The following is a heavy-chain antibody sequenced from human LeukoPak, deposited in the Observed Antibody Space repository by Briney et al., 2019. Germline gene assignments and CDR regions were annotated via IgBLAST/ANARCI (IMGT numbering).Heavy chain of an antibody. J-gene: IGHJ4*02. CDR3: ARDLIYASGDY. V-gene: IGHV1-8*03. CDR1: GYTFTSYD. CDR2: MNPNSGNT. D-gene: IGHD3-10*01. Sequence: GASVKVSCKASGYTFTSYDINWVRQATGQGLEWMGWMNPNSGNTGYAQKFQGRVTITRNTSISTAYMELSSLRAEDTAVYYCARDLIYASGDYWGQGTLVTVSS.